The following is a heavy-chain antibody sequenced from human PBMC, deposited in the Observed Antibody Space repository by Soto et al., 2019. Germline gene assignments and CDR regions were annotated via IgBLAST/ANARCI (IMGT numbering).Heavy chain of an antibody. D-gene: IGHD6-13*01. Sequence: PTETLTLTCTVSGFSLSNARMGVSWIRQPPGKALEWLAHIFSNDEKSYGTSLKSRLTISKDTSKSQVVLTMTNMDPVDTATYYCARGIAAAGTSYDYWGQGTLVTVSS. CDR2: IFSNDEK. V-gene: IGHV2-26*01. CDR3: ARGIAAAGTSYDY. CDR1: GFSLSNARMG. J-gene: IGHJ4*02.